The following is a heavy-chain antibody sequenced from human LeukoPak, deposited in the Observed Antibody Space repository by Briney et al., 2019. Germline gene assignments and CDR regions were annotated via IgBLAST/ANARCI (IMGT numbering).Heavy chain of an antibody. V-gene: IGHV3-30*04. CDR2: ISYDGSNK. CDR3: ARDASYGSGSFVTY. J-gene: IGHJ4*02. D-gene: IGHD3-10*01. Sequence: GRSLRLSCAASGFTFSSYAMHWVRQAPGKGLEWVAVISYDGSNKYYADSVKGRFTISRDSSKNTLYLQMNSLRAEDTAVYYCARDASYGSGSFVTYWGQGTLVTVSS. CDR1: GFTFSSYA.